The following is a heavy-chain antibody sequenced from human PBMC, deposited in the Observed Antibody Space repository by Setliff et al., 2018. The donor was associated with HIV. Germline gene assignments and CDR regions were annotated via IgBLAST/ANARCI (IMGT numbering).Heavy chain of an antibody. D-gene: IGHD5-12*01. CDR3: ARSPLYSGYERYYFDY. CDR2: IYYSGST. V-gene: IGHV4-59*12. CDR1: GGSISSYY. J-gene: IGHJ4*02. Sequence: TLSLTCTVSGGSISSYYWSWIRQPPGKGLEWIGYIYYSGSTNYNPSLKSRVTISLDRSKTQFSLKLSSVTAADTAVYYCARSPLYSGYERYYFDYWGQGTLVTVSS.